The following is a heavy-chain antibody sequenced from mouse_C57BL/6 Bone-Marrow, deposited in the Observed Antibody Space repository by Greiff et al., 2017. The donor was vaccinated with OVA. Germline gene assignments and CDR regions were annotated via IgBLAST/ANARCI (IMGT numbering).Heavy chain of an antibody. CDR3: ARTGSINPTEYCDV. J-gene: IGHJ1*03. CDR2: INPNNGGT. Sequence: VQLQQSGPELVKPGASVKISCKASGYTFTDYYMNWVKQSHGKSLEWIGDINPNNGGTSYNQKFKGKATLTVDKSSSTAYMELRSLTSEDSAVYYCARTGSINPTEYCDVWGTGTTVTVSS. V-gene: IGHV1-26*01. CDR1: GYTFTDYY.